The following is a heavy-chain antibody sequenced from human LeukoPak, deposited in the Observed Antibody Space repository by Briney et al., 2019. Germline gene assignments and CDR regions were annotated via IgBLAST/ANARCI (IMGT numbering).Heavy chain of an antibody. CDR1: GVPFSNYS. CDR3: TRAVAGHAD. J-gene: IGHJ4*02. D-gene: IGHD6-19*01. CDR2: INHSGYT. Sequence: SETLSLTCAVSGVPFSNYSWSWVRQSPRQGLEWIGEINHSGYTNYSPSLKSRVTMSIDTSKNQFSLKLTSVTAADAGVYYCTRAVAGHADWGQGTLVTVSS. V-gene: IGHV4-34*01.